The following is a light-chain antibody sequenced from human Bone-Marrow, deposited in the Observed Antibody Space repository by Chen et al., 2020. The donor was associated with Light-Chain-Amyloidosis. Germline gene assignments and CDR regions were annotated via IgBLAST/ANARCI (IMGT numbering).Light chain of an antibody. V-gene: IGLV6-57*01. CDR2: EDD. J-gene: IGLJ3*02. CDR1: SGSIATNY. CDR3: QSYQGSSQGV. Sequence: NFMLTQPHSVSESPGKTVIISCTRRSGSIATNYVQWYQQRPGSSPTTVIYEDDQRPSGVPDRFSGSIDRSSNSAPLTISGLKTEDEADYYCQSYQGSSQGVFGGGTKLTVL.